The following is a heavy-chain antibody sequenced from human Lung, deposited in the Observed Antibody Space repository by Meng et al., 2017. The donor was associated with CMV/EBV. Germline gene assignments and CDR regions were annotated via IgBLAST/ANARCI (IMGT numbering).Heavy chain of an antibody. CDR3: ARGPGIAVAGLFDY. V-gene: IGHV1-69*05. D-gene: IGHD6-19*01. J-gene: IGHJ4*02. CDR2: IIPIFGTA. Sequence: SXXVSXKASGGTFSSYAISWVRQAPGQGLEWMGGIIPIFGTANYAQKFQGGVTITTDESTSTAYMELSSLRSEDTAVYYCARGPGIAVAGLFDYWGQGNLV. CDR1: GGTFSSYA.